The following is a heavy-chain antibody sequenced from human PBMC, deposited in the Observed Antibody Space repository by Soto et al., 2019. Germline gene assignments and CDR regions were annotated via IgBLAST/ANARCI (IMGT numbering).Heavy chain of an antibody. CDR1: GFTFSSYG. CDR3: AKGPMRYFDY. V-gene: IGHV3-30*18. J-gene: IGHJ4*02. Sequence: GGSLRLSCAASGFTFSSYGMHWVRQAPGKGLEWVAVISYDGSNKYYADSVKGRFTISRDNSKNTLYLQMNSLRAEDTAVYYCAKGPMRYFDYWGQGTLVTVSS. CDR2: ISYDGSNK.